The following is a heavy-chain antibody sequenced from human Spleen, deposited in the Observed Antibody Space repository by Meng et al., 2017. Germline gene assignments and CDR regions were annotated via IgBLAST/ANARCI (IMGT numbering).Heavy chain of an antibody. CDR1: GFTVSSNY. CDR3: AKGSGFYPA. V-gene: IGHV3-66*01. CDR2: IYTGGST. Sequence: VQLVESGGGVVQPGRSLRLSCAASGFTVSSNYMTWVRQAPGKGLEWVSLIYTGGSTYYADSVKGRFTISRDNSSNTLYLQMNSLRAEDTAVYYCAKGSGFYPAWGQGTLVTVSS. J-gene: IGHJ5*02. D-gene: IGHD5-12*01.